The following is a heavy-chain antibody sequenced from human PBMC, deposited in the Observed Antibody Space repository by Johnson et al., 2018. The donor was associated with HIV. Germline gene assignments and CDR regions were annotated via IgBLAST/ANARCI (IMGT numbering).Heavy chain of an antibody. D-gene: IGHD3-3*01. V-gene: IGHV3-7*05. CDR1: GFTLSNHW. J-gene: IGHJ3*02. CDR2: VNQDGSAK. CDR3: ANDFWSGSGI. Sequence: VQLVESGGGLVQPGGSLRLSCAASGFTLSNHWMSWVRQAPGKGLEYVANVNQDGSAKFYVDSVKGRFTISRDNAKNSLYLQMNSLRDEDTAVYYCANDFWSGSGIWGQGTMVTVSS.